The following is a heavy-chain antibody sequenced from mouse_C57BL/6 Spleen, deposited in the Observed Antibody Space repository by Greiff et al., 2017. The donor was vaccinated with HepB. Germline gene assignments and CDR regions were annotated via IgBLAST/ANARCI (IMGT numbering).Heavy chain of an antibody. CDR1: GFSFTSYG. CDR3: ARNGTYWYFDV. V-gene: IGHV2-2*01. CDR2: IWSGGST. J-gene: IGHJ1*03. Sequence: VQLQQSGPGLVQPSQCLSITCTVSGFSFTSYGVHWVRQSPGKGLEWLGVIWSGGSTDYNEAFISRLSTSKDNPKSQVFFKMNSLQADDTAIYYCARNGTYWYFDVWGTGTTVTVSS.